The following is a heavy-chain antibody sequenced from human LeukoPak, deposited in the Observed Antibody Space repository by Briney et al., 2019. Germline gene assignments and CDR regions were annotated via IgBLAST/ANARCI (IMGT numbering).Heavy chain of an antibody. V-gene: IGHV4-34*01. CDR3: ARGRYGPRLGN. J-gene: IGHJ4*02. CDR1: GASFSDSY. Sequence: SETLSLTCAVYGASFSDSYWSWIRQSPEKGLEWIEEINNSGSTSYNPSLNSRVIMSVDRSKNQFSLRLTSVTAADTAVYYCARGRYGPRLGNWGQGTLVTVSS. D-gene: IGHD3-16*01. CDR2: INNSGST.